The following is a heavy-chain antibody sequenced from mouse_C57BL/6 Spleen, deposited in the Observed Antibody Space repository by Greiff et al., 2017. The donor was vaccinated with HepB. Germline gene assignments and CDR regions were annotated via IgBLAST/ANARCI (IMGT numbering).Heavy chain of an antibody. CDR3: TRGLNWLFDY. CDR2: IDPETGGT. V-gene: IGHV14-4*01. CDR1: GFNIKDDY. Sequence: EVQLQQSGAELVRPGASVKLSCTASGFNIKDDYMHWVKQRPEQGLEWIGWIDPETGGTAYNQKFKGKAILTADKSSSTAYMELRSLTSEDSAVYYCTRGLNWLFDYWGQGTTLTVSS. D-gene: IGHD4-1*01. J-gene: IGHJ2*01.